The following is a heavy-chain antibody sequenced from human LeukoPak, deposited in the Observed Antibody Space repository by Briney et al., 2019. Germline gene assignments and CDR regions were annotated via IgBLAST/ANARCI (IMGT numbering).Heavy chain of an antibody. Sequence: PSETLSLTCAVSGGSISGYYWSWIRQPPGKGLEWIGEINHSGSTNYNPSLKSRVTISVDTSKNQFSLKLSSVTAADTAVYYCARRRSYVRAFDIWGQGTMVTVSS. CDR1: GGSISGYY. J-gene: IGHJ3*02. D-gene: IGHD1-26*01. V-gene: IGHV4-34*01. CDR2: INHSGST. CDR3: ARRRSYVRAFDI.